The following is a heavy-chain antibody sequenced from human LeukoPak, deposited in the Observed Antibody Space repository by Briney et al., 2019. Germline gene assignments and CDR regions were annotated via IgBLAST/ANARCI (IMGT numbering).Heavy chain of an antibody. CDR3: ARAGYDILPGSLDP. CDR2: ISAYNGNT. J-gene: IGHJ5*02. Sequence: ASVKVSCKASGYTFTSYGISWVRQAPGQGLEWMGWISAYNGNTNYAQKLQGRVTMTTDTSTSTAYMELRSLRSDDTAVYYCARAGYDILPGSLDPWCQGTLVTVSS. CDR1: GYTFTSYG. D-gene: IGHD3-9*01. V-gene: IGHV1-18*01.